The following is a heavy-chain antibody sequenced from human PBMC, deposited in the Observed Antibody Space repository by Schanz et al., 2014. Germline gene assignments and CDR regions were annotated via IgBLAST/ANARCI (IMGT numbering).Heavy chain of an antibody. J-gene: IGHJ6*02. CDR2: ISHSGGSK. CDR1: GFTFNSYA. Sequence: PGGSLRLSCAASGFTFNSYAMTWVRQAPGKGLEWVSSISHSGGSKYYADSVKGRFTISRDNSKNTLYLQMNTLRAEDTAVYYCARDRGYCSGGTCYDYYYYGLDVWGQGTTVTVSS. V-gene: IGHV3-23*01. CDR3: ARDRGYCSGGTCYDYYYYGLDV. D-gene: IGHD2-15*01.